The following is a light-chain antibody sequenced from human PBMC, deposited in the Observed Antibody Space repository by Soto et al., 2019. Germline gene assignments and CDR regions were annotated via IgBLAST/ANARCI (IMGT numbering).Light chain of an antibody. CDR3: QQGHNWPLT. J-gene: IGKJ2*01. CDR1: QSINSE. CDR2: GAS. Sequence: EIVMTQSPATLSLSPGERAALSCRASQSINSELAWYQQKPGQPPRLLIYGASTRATSVPARFTGSESGSEFTLTISGLQSEDFAVYYCQQGHNWPLTFGQETRLEI. V-gene: IGKV3-15*01.